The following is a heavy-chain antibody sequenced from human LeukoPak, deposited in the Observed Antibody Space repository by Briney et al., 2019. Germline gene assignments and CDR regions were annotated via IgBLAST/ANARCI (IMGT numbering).Heavy chain of an antibody. CDR2: ISSTSIYT. CDR1: GLTFSDYY. CDR3: ATLLRSQLVSVADY. Sequence: GGSLRLSCAASGLTFSDYYMSWIRQAPGKGLEWISFISSTSIYTEYADSVKGRFPISRDNANDSLYLQMNSLRAEDTAVYYCATLLRSQLVSVADYWGQGTLVTVSS. J-gene: IGHJ4*02. V-gene: IGHV3-11*03. D-gene: IGHD6-13*01.